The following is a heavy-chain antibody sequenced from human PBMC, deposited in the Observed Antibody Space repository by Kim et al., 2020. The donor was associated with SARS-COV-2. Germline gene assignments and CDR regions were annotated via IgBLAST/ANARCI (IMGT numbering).Heavy chain of an antibody. Sequence: GGSLRLSCAASGFTFSSYSMNWVRQAPGKGLEWVSSISSSSSYIYYADSVKGRFTISRDNAKNSLYLQMNSLRAEDTAVYYCATIRGDYDEGYFDLWGRGTLVTVSS. CDR1: GFTFSSYS. CDR3: ATIRGDYDEGYFDL. D-gene: IGHD4-17*01. CDR2: ISSSSSYI. V-gene: IGHV3-21*01. J-gene: IGHJ2*01.